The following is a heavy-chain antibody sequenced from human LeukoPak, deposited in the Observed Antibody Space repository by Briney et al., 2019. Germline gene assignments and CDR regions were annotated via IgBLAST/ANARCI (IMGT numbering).Heavy chain of an antibody. CDR1: GYTFTSYG. J-gene: IGHJ4*02. D-gene: IGHD5-12*01. CDR3: ARDPTNTSGYYAYFDY. CDR2: ISAYNGNT. Sequence: ASVTVSCKASGYTFTSYGISWVRQAPGQGLEWMGWISAYNGNTNYAQKLQGRVTMTTDTSTSTAYMELRSLRSDDTAVYYCARDPTNTSGYYAYFDYWGQGTLVTVSS. V-gene: IGHV1-18*01.